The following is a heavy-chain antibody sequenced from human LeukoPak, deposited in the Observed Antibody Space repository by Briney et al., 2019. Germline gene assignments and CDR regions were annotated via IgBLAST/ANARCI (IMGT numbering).Heavy chain of an antibody. J-gene: IGHJ4*02. CDR1: GFTFSSIA. V-gene: IGHV3-23*01. Sequence: PGGSLRLSCAASGFTFSSIAMSWVRQAPDKGLEWVSTISGSGGGTYYADSVKGRFTISRDNAKNSLYLQMNSLRAEDTAVYYCARDTVVTAIRPHYFDYWGQGTLVTVSS. CDR2: ISGSGGGT. CDR3: ARDTVVTAIRPHYFDY. D-gene: IGHD2-21*02.